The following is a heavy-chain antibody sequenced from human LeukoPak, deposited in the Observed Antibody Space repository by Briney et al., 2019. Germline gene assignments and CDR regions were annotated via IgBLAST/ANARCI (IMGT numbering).Heavy chain of an antibody. CDR1: GFTFSRYW. CDR3: STAGGDGSRMGFDP. Sequence: GGSLRLSCADSGFTFSRYWMHWVRQPPGKGLVWVSCISADGSVTRYADSVKGRFTISRDNTKSTLYLQMHSLRAEDTAVYYCSTAGGDGSRMGFDPWGQGTLVTVSS. V-gene: IGHV3-74*01. D-gene: IGHD2-15*01. CDR2: ISADGSVT. J-gene: IGHJ5*02.